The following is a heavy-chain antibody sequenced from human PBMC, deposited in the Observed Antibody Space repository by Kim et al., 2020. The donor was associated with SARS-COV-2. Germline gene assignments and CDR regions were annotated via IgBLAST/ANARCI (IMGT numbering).Heavy chain of an antibody. D-gene: IGHD2-2*01. J-gene: IGHJ4*02. V-gene: IGHV1-69*13. CDR1: GGTFSSYA. CDR2: IIPIFGTA. Sequence: SVKVSCKASGGTFSSYAISWVRQAPGQGLEWMGGIIPIFGTANYAQKFQGRVTITADESTSTAYMELSSLRSEDTAVYYCARGYCSSTSCPPNDYWGQGTLVTVSS. CDR3: ARGYCSSTSCPPNDY.